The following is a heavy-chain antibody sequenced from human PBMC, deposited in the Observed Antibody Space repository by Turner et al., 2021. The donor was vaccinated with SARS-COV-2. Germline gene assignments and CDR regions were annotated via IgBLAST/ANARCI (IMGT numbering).Heavy chain of an antibody. CDR2: IYYSGST. V-gene: IGHV4-59*01. D-gene: IGHD3-16*01. CDR3: ARDPGEGSFDY. CDR1: GGSISSYY. Sequence: QVQLQESGPGLVKPSETLSLTCTVPGGSISSYYWSWIRQPPGKGLEWIGYIYYSGSTNYNPSLKSRVTISVDTSKNQFSLKLSSVTAADTAVYYCARDPGEGSFDYWGQGTLVTVSS. J-gene: IGHJ4*02.